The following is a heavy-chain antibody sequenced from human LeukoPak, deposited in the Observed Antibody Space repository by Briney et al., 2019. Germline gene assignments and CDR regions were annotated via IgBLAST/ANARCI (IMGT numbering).Heavy chain of an antibody. Sequence: GSLRLSCAASGFTFSTYAMSWVRQTPGKGLEWVSSITGSGGSTYYADSVKGRFTISRDNSKNTLYLQMNSLRAEDTAVYYCAKDSPVATWWGQGTLVTVSS. J-gene: IGHJ4*02. CDR3: AKDSPVATW. CDR1: GFTFSTYA. V-gene: IGHV3-23*01. CDR2: ITGSGGST. D-gene: IGHD1-26*01.